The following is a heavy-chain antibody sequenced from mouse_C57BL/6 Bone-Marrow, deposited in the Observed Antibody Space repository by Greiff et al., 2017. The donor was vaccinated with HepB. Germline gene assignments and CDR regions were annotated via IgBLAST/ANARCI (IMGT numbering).Heavy chain of an antibody. CDR2: IDPSDSYT. V-gene: IGHV1-50*01. CDR1: GYTFTSYW. CDR3: ARTTYSNYSAWFAY. J-gene: IGHJ3*01. D-gene: IGHD2-5*01. Sequence: QVQLQQPGAELVKPGASVKLSCKASGYTFTSYWMQWVKQRPGQGLEWIGEIDPSDSYTNYNQKFKGKATLTVDTSSSTAYMQLSSLTSEDSAVYYCARTTYSNYSAWFAYWGQGTLVTVSA.